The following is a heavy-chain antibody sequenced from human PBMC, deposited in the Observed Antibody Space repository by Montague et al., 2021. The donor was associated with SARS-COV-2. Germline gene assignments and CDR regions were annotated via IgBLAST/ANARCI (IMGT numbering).Heavy chain of an antibody. J-gene: IGHJ4*02. CDR3: ASECGCVSRGSYYLDY. D-gene: IGHD2-8*01. Sequence: SETLSLTCTVSGGSISSSSYYWGWIRQPPGKGLEWIGSIYYSGSTYYNPSLKSRVTISVDTSKNQFSLKLSSVTAADTAVYYCASECGCVSRGSYYLDYWGQGTMVTVSS. V-gene: IGHV4-39*07. CDR1: GGSISSSSYY. CDR2: IYYSGST.